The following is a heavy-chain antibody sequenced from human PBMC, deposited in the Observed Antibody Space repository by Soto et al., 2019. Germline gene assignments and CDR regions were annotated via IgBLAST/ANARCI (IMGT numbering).Heavy chain of an antibody. J-gene: IGHJ4*02. D-gene: IGHD2-2*01. CDR3: ARDFGRHCSSTRCPPFYFDY. CDR1: GVSISDYY. V-gene: IGHV4-59*01. CDR2: IHYSGST. Sequence: PSETLSLTCTVSGVSISDYYWSWIRQPPGKGLEWIGYIHYSGSTDYNPSLKSRVTISVDTSKNQFSLELTSVTATDTAVYYCARDFGRHCSSTRCPPFYFDYRGQGTLVTVSS.